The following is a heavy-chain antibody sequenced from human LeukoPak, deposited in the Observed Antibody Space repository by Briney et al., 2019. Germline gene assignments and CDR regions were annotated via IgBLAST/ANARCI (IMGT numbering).Heavy chain of an antibody. J-gene: IGHJ6*03. CDR3: ARAGRDYNYYYMDV. Sequence: SETLSLTCTVSGCSISSSYWSWIRQPPGKGLEWIGYIYTSGSTDYNPSLNSRVTISVDTSKNQFSLKLSSVTAADTAMYFCARAGRDYNYYYMDVWGKGTTVTVSS. D-gene: IGHD3-10*01. V-gene: IGHV4-4*09. CDR2: IYTSGST. CDR1: GCSISSSY.